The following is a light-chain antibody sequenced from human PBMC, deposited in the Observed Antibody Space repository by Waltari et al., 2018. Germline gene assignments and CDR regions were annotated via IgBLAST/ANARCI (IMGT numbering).Light chain of an antibody. J-gene: IGKJ1*01. CDR3: QNHERLPAT. V-gene: IGKV3-20*01. Sequence: ELVLTQSPGTLSLSPGERATLSCRASQNIGRYLVWYQQKPGQPPRLLIYAASTRATGIPDRFIGSGSETDFSLTIARLEPEDFAVYFCQNHERLPATFGQGTKVEI. CDR1: QNIGRY. CDR2: AAS.